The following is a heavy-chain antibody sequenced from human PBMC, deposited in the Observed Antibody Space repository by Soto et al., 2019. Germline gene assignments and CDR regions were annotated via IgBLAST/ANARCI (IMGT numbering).Heavy chain of an antibody. CDR1: GFSLSNARMG. J-gene: IGHJ4*02. V-gene: IGHV2-26*01. CDR2: IFSNDEK. CDR3: ARITKAYYYGSGSYYLFDY. Sequence: FGLTLVNPTETLALTFTVSGFSLSNARMGVSWIRQPPGKALEWLAHIFSNDEKSYSTSLKSRLTISKDTSKSQVVLTMTNMDPVDTATYYCARITKAYYYGSGSYYLFDYWGQGTLVTVSS. D-gene: IGHD3-10*01.